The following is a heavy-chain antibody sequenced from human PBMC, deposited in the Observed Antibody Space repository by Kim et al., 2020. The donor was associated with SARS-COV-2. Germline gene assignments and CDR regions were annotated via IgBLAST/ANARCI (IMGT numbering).Heavy chain of an antibody. Sequence: SVKVSCKASGGTFSSYAISWVRQAPGQGLEWMGRIIPILGIANYAQKFQGRVTITADKSTSTAYMELSSLRSEDTAVYYCARDIDSGYYYGFDYWGQGTLVTVSS. CDR1: GGTFSSYA. D-gene: IGHD3-22*01. V-gene: IGHV1-69*04. CDR3: ARDIDSGYYYGFDY. J-gene: IGHJ4*02. CDR2: IIPILGIA.